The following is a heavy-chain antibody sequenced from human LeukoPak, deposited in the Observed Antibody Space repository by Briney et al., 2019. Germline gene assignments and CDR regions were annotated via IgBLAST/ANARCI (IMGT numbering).Heavy chain of an antibody. V-gene: IGHV1-2*02. D-gene: IGHD6-19*01. CDR2: INPNNGGT. CDR3: ARGIAVAENWFDP. CDR1: GYTFTSYD. J-gene: IGHJ5*02. Sequence: VASVKVSCKASGYTFTSYDINWVRQAPGQGLEWMGWINPNNGGTNYAQKFQGRVTMTRDTSISTAYMELSRLRSDDTAVYYCARGIAVAENWFDPWGQGTLVTVSS.